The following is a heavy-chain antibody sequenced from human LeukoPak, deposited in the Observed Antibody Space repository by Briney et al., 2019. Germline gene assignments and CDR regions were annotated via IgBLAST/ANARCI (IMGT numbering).Heavy chain of an antibody. J-gene: IGHJ4*02. CDR1: GFRFSNSW. Sequence: SLRLSCAASGFRFSNSWMHWVRQAPGKGLEWVSGISWNSGSIGYADSVKGRFTISRDNAKNSLYLQMNGLRAEDTALYYCATGWYWGQGTLVTVSS. V-gene: IGHV3-9*01. CDR3: ATGWY. CDR2: ISWNSGSI. D-gene: IGHD6-19*01.